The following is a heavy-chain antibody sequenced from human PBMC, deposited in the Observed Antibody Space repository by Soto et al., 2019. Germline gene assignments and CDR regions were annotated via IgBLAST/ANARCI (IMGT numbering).Heavy chain of an antibody. D-gene: IGHD2-15*01. Sequence: GASMKVSCKASGYTFTSYAMHWVRQAPGQRLEWMGWINAGNGNTKYSQKFQGRVTITRDTYASTAYMELSSLRSEDTAVYYCVLLQLLLGRDFDYWGQGTLVTVSS. J-gene: IGHJ4*02. V-gene: IGHV1-3*01. CDR2: INAGNGNT. CDR3: VLLQLLLGRDFDY. CDR1: GYTFTSYA.